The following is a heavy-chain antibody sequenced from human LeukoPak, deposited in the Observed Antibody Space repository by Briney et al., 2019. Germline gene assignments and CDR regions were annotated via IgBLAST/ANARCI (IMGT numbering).Heavy chain of an antibody. Sequence: SETLSLTCTVSGGSISSSSYYWGWLRQPPGTGVEWIGSIYYSGSTYYNPSLKSRVTISVDTSKNQFSLKLSSVTAADTAVYYCARVERYFDWSPLSYWGQGTLVTVSS. D-gene: IGHD3-9*01. CDR1: GGSISSSSYY. V-gene: IGHV4-39*07. J-gene: IGHJ4*02. CDR2: IYYSGST. CDR3: ARVERYFDWSPLSY.